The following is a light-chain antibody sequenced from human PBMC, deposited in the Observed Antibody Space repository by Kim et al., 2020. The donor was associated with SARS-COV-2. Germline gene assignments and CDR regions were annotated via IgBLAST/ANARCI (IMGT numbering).Light chain of an antibody. CDR3: QQANRFPHT. J-gene: IGKJ4*01. Sequence: DIRMTQSPSAVSASVGDRVTINCRASQDISTWLGWYQLKPGKAPRLLIYGASRLQDGVPSRFSGSGSGTDFTLTISNLKPDDFAIYYCQQANRFPHTLGGGTKLEI. CDR2: GAS. CDR1: QDISTW. V-gene: IGKV1-12*01.